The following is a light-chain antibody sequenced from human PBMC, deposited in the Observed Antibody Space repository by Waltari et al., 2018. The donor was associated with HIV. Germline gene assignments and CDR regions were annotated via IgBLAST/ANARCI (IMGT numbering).Light chain of an antibody. CDR1: SSNIGGNT. CDR2: DNN. J-gene: IGLJ3*02. Sequence: QSVLTQPPSASGTPGQRVTISCSGSSSNIGGNTINWYQQLPGTAPKLLIFDNNQRPAGVPARFSGSKSGSSASLAIGWRQSEDEADYFCAAWDDSLNGWVFGGGTKLTVL. CDR3: AAWDDSLNGWV. V-gene: IGLV1-44*01.